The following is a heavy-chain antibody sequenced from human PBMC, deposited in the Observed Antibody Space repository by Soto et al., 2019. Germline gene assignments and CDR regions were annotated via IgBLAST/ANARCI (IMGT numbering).Heavy chain of an antibody. Sequence: GGSLRLSCAASGFTFSSYAMSWVRQAPGKGLEWVSAISGSGGSTYYADSVKGRFTISRDNSKNTLYLQMNSLRAEDTAVYYCARGAPKVLRFPHDYYYGMDVWGQGTTVTVSS. CDR3: ARGAPKVLRFPHDYYYGMDV. J-gene: IGHJ6*02. D-gene: IGHD3-3*01. CDR1: GFTFSSYA. V-gene: IGHV3-23*01. CDR2: ISGSGGST.